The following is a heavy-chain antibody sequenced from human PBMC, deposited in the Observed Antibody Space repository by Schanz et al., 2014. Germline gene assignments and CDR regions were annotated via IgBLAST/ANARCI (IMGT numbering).Heavy chain of an antibody. Sequence: QVQVIQSGPEVKKPGASVKVSCKASGYTFTNHYLHWVRQAPGQGLEWMGWINPNSGGTNYAQKCQGRVTMTRDTSISTAYMELSRLRSDDTAVYYCARAGQDFEYSSLSPIWYFDLWGRGTLVTVSS. J-gene: IGHJ2*01. CDR1: GYTFTNHY. V-gene: IGHV1-2*02. D-gene: IGHD6-6*01. CDR3: ARAGQDFEYSSLSPIWYFDL. CDR2: INPNSGGT.